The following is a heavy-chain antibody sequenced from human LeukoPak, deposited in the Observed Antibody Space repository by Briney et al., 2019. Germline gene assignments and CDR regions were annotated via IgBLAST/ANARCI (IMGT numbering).Heavy chain of an antibody. V-gene: IGHV4-34*01. J-gene: IGHJ4*02. CDR3: ARGRSHHSH. Sequence: NPSETLSLTCAVYGGSFSGYYWSWIRQPPGKGLEWIGEINHSGSTNYNPSLKSRVTISVDTSKNQFSLKLSSVTAADTAVYYCARGRSHHSHWGQGTLVTVSS. D-gene: IGHD1-14*01. CDR1: GGSFSGYY. CDR2: INHSGST.